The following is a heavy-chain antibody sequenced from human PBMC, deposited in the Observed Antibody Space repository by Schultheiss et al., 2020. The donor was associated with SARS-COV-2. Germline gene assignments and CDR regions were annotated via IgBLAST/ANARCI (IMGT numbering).Heavy chain of an antibody. D-gene: IGHD2-8*02. Sequence: GGSLRLSCAASGFTFSSYGMHWVRQAPGKGLEWVAVIWYNGSNKYYADSVKGRFTISRDNSKNTLYLQMNSLRAEDTAVYYCAKDILLGWTHTGVWYYYYGMDVWGQGTTVTVSS. J-gene: IGHJ6*02. CDR1: GFTFSSYG. CDR3: AKDILLGWTHTGVWYYYYGMDV. CDR2: IWYNGSNK. V-gene: IGHV3-33*06.